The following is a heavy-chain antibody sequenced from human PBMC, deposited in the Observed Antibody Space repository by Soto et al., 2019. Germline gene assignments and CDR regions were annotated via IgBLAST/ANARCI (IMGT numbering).Heavy chain of an antibody. CDR2: INQDGSEK. Sequence: EVHLVESGGGLVQTGGSLRLSCAIFESTVSRDWMNWVRQAPGKGLEWVAHINQDGSEKYYVDSVKGRFTISRDNAKKSLYLQMNSLRPADKDMYSCSGGVGDAFWGQGTLVTVSS. CDR3: SGGVGDAF. D-gene: IGHD1-26*01. CDR1: ESTVSRDW. J-gene: IGHJ4*02. V-gene: IGHV3-7*04.